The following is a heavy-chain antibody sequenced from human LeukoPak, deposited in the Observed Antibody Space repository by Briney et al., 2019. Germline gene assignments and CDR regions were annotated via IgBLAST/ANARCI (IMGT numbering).Heavy chain of an antibody. V-gene: IGHV4-34*01. CDR3: ARLPKYYDFWSPGS. CDR1: GGSFSGYY. CDR2: INHSGST. Sequence: SETLSLTCAVYGGSFSGYYWSWIRQPPGKGLEWIGEINHSGSTNYNPSLKSRVTISVDTSKNRFSLKLSSVTAADTAVYYCARLPKYYDFWSPGSWGQGTLVTVSS. D-gene: IGHD3-3*01. J-gene: IGHJ4*02.